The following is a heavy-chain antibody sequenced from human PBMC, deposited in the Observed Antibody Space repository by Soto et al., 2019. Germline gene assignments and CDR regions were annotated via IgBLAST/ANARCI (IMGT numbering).Heavy chain of an antibody. J-gene: IGHJ6*02. CDR3: ARSPVPAAIYASYYYYGMDV. CDR2: IIPIFGTA. CDR1: GGTFSSYA. V-gene: IGHV1-69*01. Sequence: QVQLVQSGAEVKKPGSSVKVSCKASGGTFSSYAISWVRQAPGQGLEWMGGIIPIFGTANYAQKFQGRVTITADESTSTAYMELSSLRSEDTAVYYCARSPVPAAIYASYYYYGMDVWGQGTTVTVSS. D-gene: IGHD2-2*02.